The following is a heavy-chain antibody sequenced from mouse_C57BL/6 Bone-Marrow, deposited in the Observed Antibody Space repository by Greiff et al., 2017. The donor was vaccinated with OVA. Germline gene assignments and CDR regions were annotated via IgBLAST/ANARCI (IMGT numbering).Heavy chain of an antibody. CDR3: ARGDAYSNSAWFAY. CDR1: GFTFSDYY. V-gene: IGHV5-12*01. D-gene: IGHD2-5*01. CDR2: ISNGGGST. Sequence: EVHLVESGGGLVQPGGSLKLSCAASGFTFSDYYMYWVRQTPEKRLEWVAYISNGGGSTYYPDTVKGRFTISRDNAKNTLYLQMSRLKSEDTAMYYCARGDAYSNSAWFAYWGQGTLVTVSA. J-gene: IGHJ3*01.